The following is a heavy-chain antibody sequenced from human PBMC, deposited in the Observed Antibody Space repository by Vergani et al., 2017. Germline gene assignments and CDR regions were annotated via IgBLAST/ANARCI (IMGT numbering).Heavy chain of an antibody. Sequence: EVQLVESGGGLVQPGGSLRLSCAASGFTFSSYEMNWVRQAPGKGLEWVSYISSSGSTIYYADSVKGRFTISRDNAKNSLYLQMNSLRAEDPAVYYCARDRAATRFDYWGQGTLVTVSS. J-gene: IGHJ4*02. CDR1: GFTFSSYE. D-gene: IGHD6-25*01. CDR2: ISSSGSTI. V-gene: IGHV3-48*03. CDR3: ARDRAATRFDY.